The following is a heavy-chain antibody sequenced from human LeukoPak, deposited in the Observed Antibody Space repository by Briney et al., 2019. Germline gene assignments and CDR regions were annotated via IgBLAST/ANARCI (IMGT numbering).Heavy chain of an antibody. V-gene: IGHV3-21*01. CDR2: ISSSSSYI. CDR1: GFTFSSYS. CDR3: ARGVGIAAAGNWFDP. J-gene: IGHJ5*02. D-gene: IGHD6-13*01. Sequence: PGGSLRLSCAASGFTFSSYSMNWVRQAPGKGLEWVSSISSSSSYIYYTDSVKGRFTISSDNAKNSLYLQMNSLRAEDTAVYYCARGVGIAAAGNWFDPWGQGTLVTVSS.